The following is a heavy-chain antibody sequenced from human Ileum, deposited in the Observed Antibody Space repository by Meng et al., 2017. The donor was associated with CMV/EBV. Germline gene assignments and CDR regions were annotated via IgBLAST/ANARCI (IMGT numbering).Heavy chain of an antibody. D-gene: IGHD3-16*01. Sequence: GESLNISCAASGFTSSSYAMDWFRQAPGKGLEWVSAIYSGDTNPYYADSVKGRFTISRANSKNTLYLQMNRLEAEDTAVYYCAKALGGRTNWFHLWGQGTLVTVSS. CDR2: IYSGDTNP. CDR1: GFTSSSYA. CDR3: AKALGGRTNWFHL. V-gene: IGHV3-23*03. J-gene: IGHJ5*02.